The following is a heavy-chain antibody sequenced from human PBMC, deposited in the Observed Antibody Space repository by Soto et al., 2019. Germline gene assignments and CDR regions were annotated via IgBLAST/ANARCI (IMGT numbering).Heavy chain of an antibody. CDR3: ARLPYYYDSSGYPPWYFDL. Sequence: QVQLVQSGAEVKKPGSSVKVSCKASGGTFSSYAISWVRQAPGQGLEWMGGIIPIFGTANYAQKFQGRVTITADESTITADMELSSLRSEDTAVYYCARLPYYYDSSGYPPWYFDLWGRGTLVTVSS. D-gene: IGHD3-22*01. V-gene: IGHV1-69*01. CDR2: IIPIFGTA. J-gene: IGHJ2*01. CDR1: GGTFSSYA.